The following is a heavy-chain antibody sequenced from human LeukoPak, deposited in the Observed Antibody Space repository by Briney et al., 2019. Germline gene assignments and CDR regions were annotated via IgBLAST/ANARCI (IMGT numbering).Heavy chain of an antibody. CDR3: ARDDYDFWSGYFPLTYYYMDV. V-gene: IGHV3-21*01. D-gene: IGHD3-3*01. CDR1: GFTFSSYS. CDR2: ISSSSSYI. J-gene: IGHJ6*03. Sequence: GGSLRLSCAASGFTFSSYSMNWVRQAPGKGLEGVSSISSSSSYIYYADSVKGRFTISRDNAKNSLYLQMNSLRAEDTAVYYCARDDYDFWSGYFPLTYYYMDVWGKGTTVTVSS.